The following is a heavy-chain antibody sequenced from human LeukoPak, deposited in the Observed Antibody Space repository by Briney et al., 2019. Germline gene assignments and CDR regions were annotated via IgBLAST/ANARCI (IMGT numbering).Heavy chain of an antibody. V-gene: IGHV4-59*12. J-gene: IGHJ4*02. D-gene: IGHD3-22*01. CDR2: IYYSGNT. CDR1: GASISSYY. CDR3: ARAVVLYYDGSGYSTRFDY. Sequence: SETLSLTCTVSGASISSYYWNWIRQPPGKGLEWIGYIYYSGNTNYNPSLKSRVTMSVDTSKNQFSLKVTSVTAADTAVYYCARAVVLYYDGSGYSTRFDYWGQGTLVTVSS.